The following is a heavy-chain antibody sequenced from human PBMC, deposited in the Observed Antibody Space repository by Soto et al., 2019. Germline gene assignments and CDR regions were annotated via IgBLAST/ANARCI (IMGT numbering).Heavy chain of an antibody. D-gene: IGHD4-17*01. CDR2: IYWNDDK. CDR3: AHTRVPPTTVPGDYYYYGMDV. V-gene: IGHV2-5*01. J-gene: IGHJ6*02. Sequence: SGPTLVNPTQTLTLTCTFSGFSLSTSGVGVGWIRQPPGKALEWLALIYWNDDKRYSPSLKSRLTITKDTSKNQVVLTMTNMDPVDTATYYCAHTRVPPTTVPGDYYYYGMDVWGQGTTVTVSS. CDR1: GFSLSTSGVG.